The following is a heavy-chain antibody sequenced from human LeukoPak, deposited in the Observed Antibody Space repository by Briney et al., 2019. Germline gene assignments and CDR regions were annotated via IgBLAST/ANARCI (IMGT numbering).Heavy chain of an antibody. V-gene: IGHV1-69*04. Sequence: GAPVKVSCKASGGTFISNAITWVRQAPGQGLEWMGRIIPIFGITDYAQRFQGRVTITADKSTSTAYMEFSSLRSEDTAVYYCASGRMTTETTYCFDPWGQGTLITVSS. CDR3: ASGRMTTETTYCFDP. J-gene: IGHJ5*02. D-gene: IGHD4-11*01. CDR1: GGTFISNA. CDR2: IIPIFGIT.